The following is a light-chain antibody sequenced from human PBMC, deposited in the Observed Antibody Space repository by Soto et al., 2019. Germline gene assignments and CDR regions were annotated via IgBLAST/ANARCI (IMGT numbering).Light chain of an antibody. CDR3: QQYNKWPES. CDR2: GTS. CDR1: QSVSSN. Sequence: ELVMTQSPATLSVSPGERATLSCRASQSVSSNVAWYQQKPGQAPRLLIYGTSTRATGIPARFSGSGSGTEFTLTISSLQSEDFAVYYCQQYNKWPESFGQGTKVDI. J-gene: IGKJ1*01. V-gene: IGKV3-15*01.